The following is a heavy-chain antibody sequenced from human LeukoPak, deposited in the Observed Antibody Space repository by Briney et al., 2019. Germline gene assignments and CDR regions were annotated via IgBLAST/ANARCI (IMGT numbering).Heavy chain of an antibody. J-gene: IGHJ4*02. Sequence: SETLSLTCAVYGGSFSGYYWSWIRQPPGKGLEWIGEINHSGSTNYNPSLKSRVTISVDTSKNQFSLKLSSVTAADTAVYYCARGRYNWNYRFRTIYFDYWGQGTLVTVSS. V-gene: IGHV4-34*01. CDR2: INHSGST. CDR3: ARGRYNWNYRFRTIYFDY. D-gene: IGHD1-7*01. CDR1: GGSFSGYY.